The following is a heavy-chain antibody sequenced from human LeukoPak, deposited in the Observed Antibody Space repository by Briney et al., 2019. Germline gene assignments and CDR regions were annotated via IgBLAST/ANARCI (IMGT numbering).Heavy chain of an antibody. CDR2: IYYSGST. CDR1: GGSISSYY. D-gene: IGHD3-10*01. J-gene: IGHJ4*02. V-gene: IGHV4-59*01. Sequence: PSETLSLTCTVSGGSISSYYWSWIRQPPGKGLEWIGYIYYSGSTNYNPSLKSRVTISVYTSNNQFSLKLSSVTAADTALYYCARGKYYYGSGTYYPFDYWGQGTLVTVSS. CDR3: ARGKYYYGSGTYYPFDY.